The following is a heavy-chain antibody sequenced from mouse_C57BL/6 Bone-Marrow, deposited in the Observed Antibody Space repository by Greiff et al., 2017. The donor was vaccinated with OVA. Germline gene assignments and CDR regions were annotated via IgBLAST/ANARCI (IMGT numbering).Heavy chain of an antibody. CDR1: GYSFTGYY. J-gene: IGHJ3*01. Sequence: EVQLQQSGPELVKPGASVKISCKASGYSFTGYYMNWVKQSPEKSLEWIGEINPSTGGTTYNQKFKAKATLTVDKSSSTAYMQLKSLTSEDSAVYYCARRKISNYDWFAYWGQGTLVTVSA. CDR3: ARRKISNYDWFAY. D-gene: IGHD2-5*01. V-gene: IGHV1-42*01. CDR2: INPSTGGT.